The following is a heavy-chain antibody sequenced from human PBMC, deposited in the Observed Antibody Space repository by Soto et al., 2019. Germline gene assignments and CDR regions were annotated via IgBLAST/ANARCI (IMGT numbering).Heavy chain of an antibody. D-gene: IGHD6-13*01. CDR1: GCTFSSFN. CDR2: ISSNSAYI. CDR3: TRDASRDSSARGWFDP. V-gene: IGHV3-21*01. Sequence: GSLRLSCAASGCTFSSFNRNWVRQAPGKGLEWISTISSNSAYIYYTDALRGRFTISRDNAKNSLHLQMNSLRAEDTAVYYCTRDASRDSSARGWFDPWGPGTLVTVSS. J-gene: IGHJ5*02.